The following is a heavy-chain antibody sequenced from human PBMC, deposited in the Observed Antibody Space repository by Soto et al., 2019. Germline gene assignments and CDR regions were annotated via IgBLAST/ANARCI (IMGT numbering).Heavy chain of an antibody. CDR2: ISWNSGNI. V-gene: IGHV3-9*01. D-gene: IGHD4-17*01. CDR3: AIFRTATTPFDY. Sequence: GGSLRLSCAASGFTFDEYAMHWVRQVQGRGLEWGSGISWNSGNIGYVDSVKGRFTISRDNAKSSLYLQMNGLRADDTALYYCAIFRTATTPFDYWGQGTLVTVSS. J-gene: IGHJ4*02. CDR1: GFTFDEYA.